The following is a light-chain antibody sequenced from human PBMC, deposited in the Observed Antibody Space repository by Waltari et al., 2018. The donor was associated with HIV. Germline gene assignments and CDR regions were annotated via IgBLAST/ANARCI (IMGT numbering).Light chain of an antibody. V-gene: IGKV1-9*01. J-gene: IGKJ3*01. CDR3: QQLNSYPRFEIT. CDR2: AAS. CDR1: QDIGSY. Sequence: DIQLTQSPSFLSASVGDRVTITCRASQDIGSYLAWYQRKPGVAPKLLIYAASTLQSGVPSRFSGSGSGTDFTLTISSLQPEDFATYYCQQLNSYPRFEITFGPGTKVDIK.